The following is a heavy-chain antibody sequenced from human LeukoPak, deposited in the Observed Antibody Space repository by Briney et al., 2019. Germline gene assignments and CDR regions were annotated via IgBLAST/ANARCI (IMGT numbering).Heavy chain of an antibody. CDR1: GFTFSTYW. CDR2: IKSDGSST. D-gene: IGHD6-19*01. J-gene: IGHJ4*02. V-gene: IGHV3-74*01. CDR3: ARARSGWYFDY. Sequence: GGSLRLSCAASGFTFSTYWMHWVRQAPGKGLVWVSHIKSDGSSTSYADSVKGRFTISRDNAKNTLYLQMNSLRDEDTAVYYCARARSGWYFDYWGQGTLVTVSS.